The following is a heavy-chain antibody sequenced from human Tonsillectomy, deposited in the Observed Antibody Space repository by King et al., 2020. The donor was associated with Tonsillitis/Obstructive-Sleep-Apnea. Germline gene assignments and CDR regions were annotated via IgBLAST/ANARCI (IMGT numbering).Heavy chain of an antibody. Sequence: HVQLVESGGGVVQPGRSLRLSCAASGFTLTNIGMHWVRQAPGKGLEWVAVISYDGNSIYYADSVKGRFTISRDNSKNTLYLQMNSLRSEDTAVYYCARGGPSDTVMGYYVDHWGQGTLVTVSS. CDR3: ARGGPSDTVMGYYVDH. D-gene: IGHD5-18*01. CDR2: ISYDGNSI. CDR1: GFTLTNIG. V-gene: IGHV3-30*03. J-gene: IGHJ4*02.